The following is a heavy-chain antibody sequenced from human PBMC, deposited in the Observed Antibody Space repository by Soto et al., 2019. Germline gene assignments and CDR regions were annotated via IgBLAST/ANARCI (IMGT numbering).Heavy chain of an antibody. CDR2: INHSGST. Sequence: LSLTCAVYGGSFSGYYWSWIRQPPGKGLEWIGEINHSGSTNYNPSLKSRVTISVDTSKNQFSLKLSSVTAADTAVYYCARGADLAAADFNFDYWGQGTLVTVSS. CDR3: ARGADLAAADFNFDY. J-gene: IGHJ4*02. D-gene: IGHD6-13*01. CDR1: GGSFSGYY. V-gene: IGHV4-34*01.